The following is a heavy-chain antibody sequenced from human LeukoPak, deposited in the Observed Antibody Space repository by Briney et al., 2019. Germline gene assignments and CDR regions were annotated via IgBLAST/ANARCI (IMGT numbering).Heavy chain of an antibody. V-gene: IGHV4-39*01. J-gene: IGHJ4*02. CDR1: GGSISSSSYY. CDR3: APREAAAGLTSDY. Sequence: SETLSLTCTVSGGSISSSSYYWGWIRQPPGKGLEWIGSIYYSGSTYYNPSLKSRVTISVDTSKNQFSLKLSSVTAADTAVYYCAPREAAAGLTSDYWGQGTLVTVSS. D-gene: IGHD6-13*01. CDR2: IYYSGST.